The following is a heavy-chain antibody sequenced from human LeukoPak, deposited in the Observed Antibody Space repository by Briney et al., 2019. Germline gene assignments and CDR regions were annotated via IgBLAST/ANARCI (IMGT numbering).Heavy chain of an antibody. D-gene: IGHD3-22*01. J-gene: IGHJ4*02. V-gene: IGHV1-8*02. CDR1: GYTFTGYY. CDR3: ARADYDTSASTRKQIDY. Sequence: ASVRVSCKASGYTFTGYYMHWVRQAPGQGVEWMGWMNPNSGNTGYAQKFQGRVTMTRNTSINTAYMELSSLRSEDTAVYYCARADYDTSASTRKQIDYWGQGTLVTVSS. CDR2: MNPNSGNT.